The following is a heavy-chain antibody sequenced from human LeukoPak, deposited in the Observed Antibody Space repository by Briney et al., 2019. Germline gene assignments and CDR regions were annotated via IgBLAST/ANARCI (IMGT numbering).Heavy chain of an antibody. V-gene: IGHV4-59*01. D-gene: IGHD1-26*01. J-gene: IGHJ4*02. Sequence: SETLSLTCTVSGGSISSYYWSWIRQPPGKGLEWIGYIHFSGSTNHNPSLKSRVTISVDTSKNQFSLKLSSVTAADTAVYYCARGYRVGRNDYWGQGTLVTVSS. CDR2: IHFSGST. CDR3: ARGYRVGRNDY. CDR1: GGSISSYY.